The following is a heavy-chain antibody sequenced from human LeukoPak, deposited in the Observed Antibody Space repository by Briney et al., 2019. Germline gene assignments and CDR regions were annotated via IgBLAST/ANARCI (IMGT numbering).Heavy chain of an antibody. CDR1: GGPFSAYY. J-gene: IGHJ4*02. D-gene: IGHD1-26*01. V-gene: IGHV4-34*01. CDR2: INHSGST. CDR3: ARLFHPALSGNYPFDY. Sequence: SETLSLNCAVYGGPFSAYYWSWVRQPPGKGLEWIGEINHSGSTNYNPSLKSRVTMSVDTSKNQFSLKLSSVTAADTAVYYCARLFHPALSGNYPFDYWGQGTLVTVSS.